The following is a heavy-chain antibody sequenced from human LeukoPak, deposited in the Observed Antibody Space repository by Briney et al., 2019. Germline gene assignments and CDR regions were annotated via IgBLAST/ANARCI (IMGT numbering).Heavy chain of an antibody. V-gene: IGHV3-23*01. CDR3: AKGTVARGAYGMDV. J-gene: IGHJ6*02. D-gene: IGHD2-8*02. CDR2: ISGDGIST. CDR1: GFTFRNYA. Sequence: SGGSLRLSCAASGFTFRNYAMSWVRQAPGKGLEWVSTISGDGISTYYADSVKGRFTISRDNSKNTLYLQMNSLRAEDTAVYYCAKGTVARGAYGMDVWGQGTTVTVSS.